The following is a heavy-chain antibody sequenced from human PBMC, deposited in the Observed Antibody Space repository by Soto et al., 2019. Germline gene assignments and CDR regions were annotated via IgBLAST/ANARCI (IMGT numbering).Heavy chain of an antibody. D-gene: IGHD3-10*01. CDR2: INAGNGNT. CDR3: AREAWFGELSDAFDI. CDR1: GYTFTSYA. J-gene: IGHJ3*02. Sequence: QVQLVQSGAEVKKPGASVKVSCKASGYTFTSYAMHWVRQAAGQRLEWMGGINAGNGNTKYSQKLQGRVTITRDTTESTAYMELSSLRSEGTAVYYCAREAWFGELSDAFDIWGQGTMVTVSS. V-gene: IGHV1-3*01.